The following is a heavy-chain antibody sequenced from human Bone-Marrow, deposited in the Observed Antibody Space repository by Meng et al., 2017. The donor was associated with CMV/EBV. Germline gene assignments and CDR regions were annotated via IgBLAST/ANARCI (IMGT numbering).Heavy chain of an antibody. Sequence: GGSLRLSCAASGFAFSSYAMHWVRQAPGKGLEWVAIITYDAAIEYYVDSVKGRFTVSRDNSKNTLYLQMNSLIVEDTAVYYCARKQFNAGRLTYYYYPTDVWGQGTTVTVSS. CDR2: ITYDAAIE. J-gene: IGHJ6*02. D-gene: IGHD4/OR15-4a*01. CDR3: ARKQFNAGRLTYYYYPTDV. CDR1: GFAFSSYA. V-gene: IGHV3-30-3*01.